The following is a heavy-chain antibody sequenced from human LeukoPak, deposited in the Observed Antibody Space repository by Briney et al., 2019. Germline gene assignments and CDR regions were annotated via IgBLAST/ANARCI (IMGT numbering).Heavy chain of an antibody. CDR1: GFTFSSYS. CDR3: ACGVDFSSGSKRGFDY. D-gene: IGHD3-3*01. CDR2: MSRSSDTI. J-gene: IGHJ4*02. V-gene: IGHV3-48*01. Sequence: GGSLRLSCAASGFTFSSYSINWVRQAPGKGLEWVSYMSRSSDTIYYADSVKGRFTISRDNAKSSLFLQMNSLRAEDTAIYYCACGVDFSSGSKRGFDYWGLGTLVTVSS.